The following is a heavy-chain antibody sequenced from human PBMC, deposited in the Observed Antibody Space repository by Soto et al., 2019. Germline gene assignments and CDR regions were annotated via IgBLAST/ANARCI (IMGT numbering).Heavy chain of an antibody. CDR1: GFTFSNYW. CDR3: TRALPVHGYWQSVL. CDR2: INSDGSSI. D-gene: IGHD2-2*03. Sequence: EVQLVESGGGLVQPGGSLRLSCAASGFTFSNYWMYWVRQAPGKGLVWVSRINSDGSSITYADAVKGQFTHSRDNAKNTLYLQMSSRITEVTAEYYCTRALPVHGYWQSVLWG. J-gene: IGHJ2*01. V-gene: IGHV3-74*01.